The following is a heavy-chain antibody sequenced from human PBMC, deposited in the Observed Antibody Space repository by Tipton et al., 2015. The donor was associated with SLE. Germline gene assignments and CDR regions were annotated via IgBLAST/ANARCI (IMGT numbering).Heavy chain of an antibody. V-gene: IGHV4-31*03. CDR1: GGSISSGGYY. CDR2: IYYNGST. CDR3: ARGGSADAFDI. J-gene: IGHJ3*02. Sequence: TLSLTCTVSGGSISSGGYYWSWIRQHPGKGLEWIGYIYYNGSTYYNPSLKSRVTISVDTPKNQFSLKLSSVTAADTAVYYCARGGSADAFDIWGQGTMVTVSS.